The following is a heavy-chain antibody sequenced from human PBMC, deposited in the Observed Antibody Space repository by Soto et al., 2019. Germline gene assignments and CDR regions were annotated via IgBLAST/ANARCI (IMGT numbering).Heavy chain of an antibody. J-gene: IGHJ6*02. CDR1: GFSLSTSGVG. CDR2: IYWDDDK. V-gene: IGHV2-5*02. Sequence: QITLKESGPTLVKPTQTLTLTCTFSGFSLSTSGVGVGWIRQPPGKALEWLALIYWDDDKRYSPSLKSRLTITKDTSNNQVVLTMTNMDPVDTATYYCAHSQGEWFAGSGLYYYYYGMDVWGQGTTVTVSS. CDR3: AHSQGEWFAGSGLYYYYYGMDV. D-gene: IGHD3-10*01.